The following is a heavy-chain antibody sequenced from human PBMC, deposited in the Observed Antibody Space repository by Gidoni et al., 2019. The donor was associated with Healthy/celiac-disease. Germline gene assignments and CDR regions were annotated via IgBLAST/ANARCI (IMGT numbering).Heavy chain of an antibody. J-gene: IGHJ4*02. D-gene: IGHD4-17*01. Sequence: EVQLVETGGGLIQPGGSLRLSCAASGFTVSSNYMSWVRQAPGKGLEWVSVIYSGGSTYYADSVKGRFTISRDNSKNTLYLQMNSLRAEDTAVYYCARDRFGDHGGFDYWGQGTLVTVSS. CDR3: ARDRFGDHGGFDY. CDR1: GFTVSSNY. V-gene: IGHV3-53*02. CDR2: IYSGGST.